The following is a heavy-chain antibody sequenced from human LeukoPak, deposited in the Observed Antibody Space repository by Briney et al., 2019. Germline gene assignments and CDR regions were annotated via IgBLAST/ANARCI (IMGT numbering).Heavy chain of an antibody. CDR1: GGSISSYY. D-gene: IGHD3-9*01. Sequence: SETLSLTCTVSGGSISSYYWSWIRQPPGKGLEWIGYIYYSGSTNYNPSLKSRVTISVDTSKNQFSLKLSSVTAADTAVYYCARNPSYDILTGYSDYYGMDVWGQGTTVTVSS. J-gene: IGHJ6*02. V-gene: IGHV4-59*01. CDR2: IYYSGST. CDR3: ARNPSYDILTGYSDYYGMDV.